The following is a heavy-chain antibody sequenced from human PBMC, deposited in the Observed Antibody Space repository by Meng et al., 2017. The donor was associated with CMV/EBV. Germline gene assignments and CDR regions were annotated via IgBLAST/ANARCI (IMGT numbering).Heavy chain of an antibody. D-gene: IGHD3-3*01. CDR1: GYTFTSYD. CDR2: MNPNSGNT. V-gene: IGHV1-8*01. Sequence: ASVKVSCKASGYTFTSYDINWVRQATGQGLEWMGWMNPNSGNTGYAQKFQGRVTMTRNTSISTAYMELSSLRSEDTAVYYCARVAGPFGVVTSQLNWFDPWGQGTLVTVSS. CDR3: ARVAGPFGVVTSQLNWFDP. J-gene: IGHJ5*02.